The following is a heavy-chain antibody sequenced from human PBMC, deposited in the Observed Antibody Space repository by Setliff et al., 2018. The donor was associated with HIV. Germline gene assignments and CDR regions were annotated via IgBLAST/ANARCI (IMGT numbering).Heavy chain of an antibody. J-gene: IGHJ6*03. D-gene: IGHD3-3*01. CDR3: ARGVVDYDFWSGSGDYYMDV. CDR1: GGSMNSHY. Sequence: KPSETLSLTCTVSGGSMNSHYWSWIRQSPGRGLEWIGYIYYSVSTKYNPSLKSRVSMSIDTSKNQFSLKMSSVTAADTAVYYCARGVVDYDFWSGSGDYYMDVWGKGTTVTVSS. V-gene: IGHV4-59*11. CDR2: IYYSVST.